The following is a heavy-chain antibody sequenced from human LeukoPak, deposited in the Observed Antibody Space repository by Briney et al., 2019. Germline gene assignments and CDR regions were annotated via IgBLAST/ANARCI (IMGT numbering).Heavy chain of an antibody. CDR1: GGSISSFY. V-gene: IGHV4-4*07. Sequence: SETLSLTCTVSGGSISSFYWTWIRQPAGKGLEWIGRIYTSGITQYNPSLKSRVTMSVDTSKNELSLKLTSVTAADTAVYYCAREGGSYRSLDYWCQGTLVTVSS. CDR2: IYTSGIT. J-gene: IGHJ4*02. D-gene: IGHD3-16*02. CDR3: AREGGSYRSLDY.